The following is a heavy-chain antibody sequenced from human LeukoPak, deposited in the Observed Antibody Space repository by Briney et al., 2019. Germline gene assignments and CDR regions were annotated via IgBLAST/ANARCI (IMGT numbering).Heavy chain of an antibody. CDR3: ARAGNDYGDYGDY. CDR1: GFTFSSYA. D-gene: IGHD4-17*01. V-gene: IGHV3-7*01. J-gene: IGHJ4*02. Sequence: GGSLRLSCAASGFTFSSYAMSWVRQAPGKGLEWVANIKQDGSEKYYVDSVKGRFTISRDNAKNSLYLQMNSLRAEDTAVYYCARAGNDYGDYGDYWGQGTLVTVSS. CDR2: IKQDGSEK.